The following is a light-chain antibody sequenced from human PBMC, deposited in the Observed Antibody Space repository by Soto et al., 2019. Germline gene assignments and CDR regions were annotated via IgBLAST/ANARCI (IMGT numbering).Light chain of an antibody. CDR2: DVT. CDR3: SSFTSSMTNV. V-gene: IGLV2-14*01. Sequence: QSALTQPASESGCPGQSITISCTGTSSDVGGYNSVSWYQQHPGKAPKLILYDVTDRPSGVSYRFSGSKSGNTASLTISGLQAADEADYFCSSFTSSMTNVFGSGTKVTVL. J-gene: IGLJ1*01. CDR1: SSDVGGYNS.